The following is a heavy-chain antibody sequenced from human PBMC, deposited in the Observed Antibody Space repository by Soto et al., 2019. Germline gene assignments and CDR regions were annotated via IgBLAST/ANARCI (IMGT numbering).Heavy chain of an antibody. CDR1: GYSFTSYG. V-gene: IGHV1-18*01. J-gene: IGHJ5*01. CDR3: TTDMLKHPLLGYQYNWFDS. CDR2: ISAKHGNT. D-gene: IGHD3-10*02. Sequence: ASVKVSCKASGYSFTSYGINWVRQAPGQGLEWMGWISAKHGNTHYAQKLQGRVTMTTDTSTSTAYMELRSLTSDATAVYYCTTDMLKHPLLGYQYNWFDSWGQGTLVTVSS.